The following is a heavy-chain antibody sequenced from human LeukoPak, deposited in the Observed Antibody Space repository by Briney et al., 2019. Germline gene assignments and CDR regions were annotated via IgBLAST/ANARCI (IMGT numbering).Heavy chain of an antibody. J-gene: IGHJ4*02. Sequence: GGSLRLSCEDSGFTFRNTWMHWFRQAPGKALVWVSRINTDGSTTYADSVKGRFTISRDNSKNTLYVQMNSLRAEDTAVYYCAKEQRLYSSSPFDYWGQGTLVTVSS. CDR2: INTDGST. D-gene: IGHD6-13*01. V-gene: IGHV3-74*01. CDR1: GFTFRNTW. CDR3: AKEQRLYSSSPFDY.